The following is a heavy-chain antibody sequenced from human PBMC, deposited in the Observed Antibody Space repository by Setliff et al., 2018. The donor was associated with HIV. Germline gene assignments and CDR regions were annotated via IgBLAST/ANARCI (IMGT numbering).Heavy chain of an antibody. CDR2: IYTSGST. Sequence: PSETLSLTCTVSGGSFSSGSYYWSWIRQSAGKGLEWIGRIYTSGSTNYNPSLKSRVTISVDTSKNQFSLKLSSVTAADTAVYYCASFQTTVHAFDIWGQGTMVTVS. D-gene: IGHD4-17*01. CDR1: GGSFSSGSYY. CDR3: ASFQTTVHAFDI. J-gene: IGHJ3*02. V-gene: IGHV4-61*02.